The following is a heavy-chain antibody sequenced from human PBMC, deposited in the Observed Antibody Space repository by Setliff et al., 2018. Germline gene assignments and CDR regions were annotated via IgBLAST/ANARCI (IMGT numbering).Heavy chain of an antibody. CDR3: ARGPLDFVVLPAAGKFDY. V-gene: IGHV1-18*01. CDR1: GYTFTSYG. D-gene: IGHD2-2*01. J-gene: IGHJ4*02. Sequence: ASVKVSCKASGYTFTSYGINWVRQAPGQGLEWMGWISAYARKFQGRVTMTTDTPTNTAYMELRSLRSDDTAVYYCARGPLDFVVLPAAGKFDYWGQGTLVTVSA. CDR2: ISA.